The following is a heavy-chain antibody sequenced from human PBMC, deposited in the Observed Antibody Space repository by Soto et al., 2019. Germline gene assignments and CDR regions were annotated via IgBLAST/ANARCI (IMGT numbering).Heavy chain of an antibody. CDR3: AKSPGMYYYDSSGYYHYDY. Sequence: EVQLLESGGGLAQPGGSLRLSCAASGFTFSSYAMSWVRQAPGKGLEWVSAISGSGVSTYYADSVKGRFTISRDNSKNTLYLQMNCLRAEDTAVYYCAKSPGMYYYDSSGYYHYDYWGQGTLVTVSS. CDR2: ISGSGVST. CDR1: GFTFSSYA. J-gene: IGHJ4*02. V-gene: IGHV3-23*01. D-gene: IGHD3-22*01.